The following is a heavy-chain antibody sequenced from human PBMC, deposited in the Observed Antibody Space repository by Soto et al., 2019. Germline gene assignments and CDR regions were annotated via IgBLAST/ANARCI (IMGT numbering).Heavy chain of an antibody. J-gene: IGHJ6*02. Sequence: HPGGSLRLSCAASGFTFSSYGMHWVRQAPGKGLEWVAVIWYDGSNKYYADSVKGRFTISRDNSKNTLYLQMNSLRAEDTAVYYCARDGPLQHTYYYGMDVWGQGTTVTVSS. CDR2: IWYDGSNK. D-gene: IGHD1-1*01. CDR3: ARDGPLQHTYYYGMDV. V-gene: IGHV3-33*01. CDR1: GFTFSSYG.